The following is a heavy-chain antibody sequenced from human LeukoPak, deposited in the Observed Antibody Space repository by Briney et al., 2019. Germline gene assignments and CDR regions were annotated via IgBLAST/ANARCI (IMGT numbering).Heavy chain of an antibody. D-gene: IGHD1-26*01. Sequence: GGSLRLSCAASGFTFSGFAMSWVRRTPGKGLVGVLGISGSGDNTLYADSVKGRFTISRDNSKNTLYLEMNSLRAEDTAIYYCAKMKGHPLPKYYMDVWGQGTTVTVSS. CDR1: GFTFSGFA. CDR3: AKMKGHPLPKYYMDV. J-gene: IGHJ6*01. V-gene: IGHV3-23*01. CDR2: ISGSGDNT.